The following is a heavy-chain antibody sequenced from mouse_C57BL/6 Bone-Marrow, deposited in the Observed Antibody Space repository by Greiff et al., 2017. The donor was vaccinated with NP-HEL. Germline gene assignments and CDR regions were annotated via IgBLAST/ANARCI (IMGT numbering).Heavy chain of an antibody. CDR1: GYTFTDYE. J-gene: IGHJ3*01. CDR2: IDPETGGT. Sequence: QVQLKQSGAELVRPGALVTLSCKASGYTFTDYEMHWVKQTPVHGLEWIGAIDPETGGTAYNQKFKGKAILTADKSSSTAYMELRSLTSEDSAVFYCTREGIYYGQAWFAYWGQGTLVTVSA. D-gene: IGHD2-1*01. V-gene: IGHV1-15*01. CDR3: TREGIYYGQAWFAY.